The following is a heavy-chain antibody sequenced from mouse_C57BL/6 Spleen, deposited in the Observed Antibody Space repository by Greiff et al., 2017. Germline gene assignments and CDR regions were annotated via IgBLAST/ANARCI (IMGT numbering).Heavy chain of an antibody. D-gene: IGHD2-4*01. Sequence: EVKLVESGGDLVKPGGSLKLSCAASGFTFSSYGMSWVRQTPDKRLEWVATISSGGSYTYYPDSVKGRFTISRDNAKNTLYLQMSSLKSEDTAMYYCARHDYDYGPGFAYWGQGTLVTGSA. CDR1: GFTFSSYG. CDR2: ISSGGSYT. V-gene: IGHV5-6*01. J-gene: IGHJ3*01. CDR3: ARHDYDYGPGFAY.